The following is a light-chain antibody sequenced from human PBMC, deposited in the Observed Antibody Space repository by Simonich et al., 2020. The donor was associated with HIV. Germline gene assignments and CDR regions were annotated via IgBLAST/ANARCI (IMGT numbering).Light chain of an antibody. Sequence: DIQMTQSPSTLSASVGDRVTITCRASKSISSWLAWYQQKPGKAPKLLVYKASSLESGVPSRISGSGSRTEFTLTISSLQPDDLATYYCQQYNSYSLTFGGGTKVEIK. CDR3: QQYNSYSLT. CDR1: KSISSW. V-gene: IGKV1-5*03. CDR2: KAS. J-gene: IGKJ4*01.